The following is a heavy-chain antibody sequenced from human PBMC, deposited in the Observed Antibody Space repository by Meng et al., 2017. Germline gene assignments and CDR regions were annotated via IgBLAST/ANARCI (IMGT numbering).Heavy chain of an antibody. V-gene: IGHV3-74*01. CDR1: GFTFRTYW. J-gene: IGHJ5*02. CDR3: ARSDWFDP. CDR2: IKPDGTMT. Sequence: LVESGGGLVKSGGSLRFSCTASGFTFRTYWMHWVRQAPGKGLVWVSRIKPDGTMTVYADSVKGRFTISRDNAKNTLYLQMNSLRSDDTAVYYCARSDWFDPWGQGTLVTVSS.